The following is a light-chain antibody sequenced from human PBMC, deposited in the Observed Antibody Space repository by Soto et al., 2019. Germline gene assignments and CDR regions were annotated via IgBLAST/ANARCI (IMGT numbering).Light chain of an antibody. J-gene: IGKJ1*01. CDR1: QSVSSN. Sequence: EIVLTQSPGTLSLSPGDGATLSCRASQSVSSNLAWYQQKPGQAPRLLIYDASTRATGIPARFSGSGSGTDFTLTISGLQSEDFAVYYCQQYNNWPQTFGQGTKVDIK. V-gene: IGKV3-15*01. CDR3: QQYNNWPQT. CDR2: DAS.